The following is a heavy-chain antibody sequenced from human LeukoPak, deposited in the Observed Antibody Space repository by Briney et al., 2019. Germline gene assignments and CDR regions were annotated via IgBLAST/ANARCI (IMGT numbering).Heavy chain of an antibody. CDR1: VFTFSSYA. CDR2: IRGSGGST. Sequence: GGSLRLSCAASVFTFSSYAMSWVRQAPGKGLEWVSAIRGSGGSTYYEDSVTGRFTISRDNYKNTLYLQLNSLRAEDTAVYYCEKVNTATYIIRDAFDIWGHGTMVTVSS. J-gene: IGHJ3*02. V-gene: IGHV3-23*01. D-gene: IGHD2-15*01. CDR3: EKVNTATYIIRDAFDI.